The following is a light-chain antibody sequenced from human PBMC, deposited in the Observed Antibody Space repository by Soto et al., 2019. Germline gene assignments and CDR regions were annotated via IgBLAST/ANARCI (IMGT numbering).Light chain of an antibody. J-gene: IGLJ1*01. CDR2: EVS. V-gene: IGLV2-14*01. CDR1: SSDIGAYNY. Sequence: QSVLTQPASVSGSPGQSITISCTGTSSDIGAYNYVSWFQQHPGKAPKLIISEVSNRPSGVSNRFSGSKSANAASLTISGLQAEDEADYFCFSFTTDRTHVFGTGTKITVL. CDR3: FSFTTDRTHV.